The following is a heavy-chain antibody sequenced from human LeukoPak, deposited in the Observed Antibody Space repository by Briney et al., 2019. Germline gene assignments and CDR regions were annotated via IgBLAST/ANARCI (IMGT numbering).Heavy chain of an antibody. CDR1: GYTFTSYG. J-gene: IGHJ4*02. Sequence: ASVKVSCKASGYTFTSYGISWVRQAPGQGLEWMGWISGYNGNTNYAQKLQGRVTMTTDTSTSTAYMELRSLRSDDTAVYYCARDNPYYDSSGYYFFDYWGQGTLVTVSS. V-gene: IGHV1-18*01. D-gene: IGHD3-22*01. CDR2: ISGYNGNT. CDR3: ARDNPYYDSSGYYFFDY.